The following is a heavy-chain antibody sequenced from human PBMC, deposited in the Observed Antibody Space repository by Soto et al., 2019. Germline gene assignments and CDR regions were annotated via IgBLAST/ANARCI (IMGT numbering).Heavy chain of an antibody. V-gene: IGHV3-49*03. J-gene: IGHJ3*02. Sequence: GGSLRLSCTASGFTFGDYAMSWFRQAPGKGLEWVGFIRSKAYGGATEYAASVKGRFTISSDDSKSIAHLQMNSLKTEDTAVYYCTREEHVDTAMDDAFDIWGQGTMVTVSS. CDR3: TREEHVDTAMDDAFDI. CDR1: GFTFGDYA. CDR2: IRSKAYGGAT. D-gene: IGHD5-18*01.